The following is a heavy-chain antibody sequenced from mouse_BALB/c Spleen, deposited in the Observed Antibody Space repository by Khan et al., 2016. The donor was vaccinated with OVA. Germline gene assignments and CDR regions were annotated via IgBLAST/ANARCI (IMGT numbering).Heavy chain of an antibody. CDR3: ARLEDI. CDR1: GYSLTSYG. V-gene: IGHV2-9*02. D-gene: IGHD1-3*01. Sequence: QMQLEESGPGLVAPSQSLSITCTVSGYSLTSYGVHWVRQPPGKGLEWLGVIWAGGSTTYNSALMSRLSIRKDNSKGHAFLKMNSVQTDDTAMYYCARLEDIWGQGTTLTVSS. CDR2: IWAGGST. J-gene: IGHJ2*01.